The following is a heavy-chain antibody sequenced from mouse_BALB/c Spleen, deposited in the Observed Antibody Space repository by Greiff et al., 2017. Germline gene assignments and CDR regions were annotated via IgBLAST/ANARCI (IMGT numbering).Heavy chain of an antibody. V-gene: IGHV5-9-4*01. D-gene: IGHD2-2*01. J-gene: IGHJ3*01. CDR2: ISSGGSYT. Sequence: EVKLMESGGGLVKPGGSLKLSCAASGFTFSSYAMSWVRQSPEKRLEWVAEISSGGSYTYYPDTVTGRFTISRDNAKNTLYLEMSSLRSEDTAMYYCAREGGYDGACFAYWGQGTLVTVSA. CDR1: GFTFSSYA. CDR3: AREGGYDGACFAY.